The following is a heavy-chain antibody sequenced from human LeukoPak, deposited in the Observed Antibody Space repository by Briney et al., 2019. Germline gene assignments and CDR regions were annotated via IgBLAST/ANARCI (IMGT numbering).Heavy chain of an antibody. CDR1: GGTFSSYA. CDR3: ARYPGTTGTTGGDY. D-gene: IGHD1-1*01. J-gene: IGHJ4*02. CDR2: IIPIFGTA. V-gene: IGHV1-69*01. Sequence: GASVKVSCKASGGTFSSYAISWVRQAPGQGLEWMGGIIPIFGTANYAQKFQGRVTITADESTSTAYMELSSLRSEDTAVYYCARYPGTTGTTGGDYWGQGTLVTVSS.